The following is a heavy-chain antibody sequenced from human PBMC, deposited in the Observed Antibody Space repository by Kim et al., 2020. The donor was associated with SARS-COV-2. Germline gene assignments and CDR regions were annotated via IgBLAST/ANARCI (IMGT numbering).Heavy chain of an antibody. D-gene: IGHD3-10*01. V-gene: IGHV3-11*01. CDR1: GFTFSDYY. CDR3: AREYVTMVRGYYYYGMDV. J-gene: IGHJ6*02. Sequence: GGSLRLSCAASGFTFSDYYMSWIRQAPGKGLEWVSYISSSGSTIYYADSVKGRFTISRDNAKNSLYLQMNSLRAEDTAVYYCAREYVTMVRGYYYYGMDVWGQGTTVTVSS. CDR2: ISSSGSTI.